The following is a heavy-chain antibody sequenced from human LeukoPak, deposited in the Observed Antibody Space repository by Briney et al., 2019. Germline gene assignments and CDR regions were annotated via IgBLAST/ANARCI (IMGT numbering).Heavy chain of an antibody. D-gene: IGHD2/OR15-2a*01. J-gene: IGHJ4*02. CDR1: GGSFSGYY. Sequence: PSETLSLTCAVYGGSFSGYYWSWIRQPPGKGLEWIGEINHSGSTNYNPSLKSRVTISVDTSKNQFSLKLSSVTAADTAVCYCARANRYFGFWGQGTLVSVSS. CDR2: INHSGST. V-gene: IGHV4-34*01. CDR3: ARANRYFGF.